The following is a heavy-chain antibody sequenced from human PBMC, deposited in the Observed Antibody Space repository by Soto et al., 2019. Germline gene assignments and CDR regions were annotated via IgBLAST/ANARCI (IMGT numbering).Heavy chain of an antibody. Sequence: QVQLVQSGAGVKKPGSSVKVSCKTSGGTFSNDIITWVRQAPGQGLEWMGRIIPLLDIANYAQKFQGRVTITADKSTSTASMELNSLRSEDTAVYYCARDSPIGSTFSGYDAIDYWGQGTLVTVSS. D-gene: IGHD5-12*01. CDR2: IIPLLDIA. V-gene: IGHV1-69*08. J-gene: IGHJ4*02. CDR3: ARDSPIGSTFSGYDAIDY. CDR1: GGTFSNDI.